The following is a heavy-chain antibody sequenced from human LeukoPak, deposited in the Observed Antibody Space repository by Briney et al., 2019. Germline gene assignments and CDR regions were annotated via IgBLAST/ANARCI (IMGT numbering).Heavy chain of an antibody. J-gene: IGHJ5*02. CDR1: GYTFTSYG. CDR3: ARDYNWNYAGDSWFDP. D-gene: IGHD1-7*01. CDR2: INPNSGGT. Sequence: ASVKVSCKASGYTFTSYGISWVRQAPGQGLEWMGWINPNSGGTNFAQKFQGRVTMTRDTSISTAYMELSRLRSDDTAVYYCARDYNWNYAGDSWFDPWGQGTLVTVSS. V-gene: IGHV1-2*02.